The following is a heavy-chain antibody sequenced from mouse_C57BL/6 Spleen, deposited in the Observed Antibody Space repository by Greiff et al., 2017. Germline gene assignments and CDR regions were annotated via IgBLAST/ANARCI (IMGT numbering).Heavy chain of an antibody. J-gene: IGHJ4*01. CDR1: GFSFNTYA. Sequence: EVKLQESGGGLVQPKGSLKLSCAASGFSFNTYAMNWVRQAPGKGLEWVARIRSKSNNYATYYADSGKDRFTISRDDSESMLYLQMNNLNTEDTAMYYCGRQLIYYSEGAMDYWGQGTSVTVSS. D-gene: IGHD2-13*01. V-gene: IGHV10-1*01. CDR3: GRQLIYYSEGAMDY. CDR2: IRSKSNNYAT.